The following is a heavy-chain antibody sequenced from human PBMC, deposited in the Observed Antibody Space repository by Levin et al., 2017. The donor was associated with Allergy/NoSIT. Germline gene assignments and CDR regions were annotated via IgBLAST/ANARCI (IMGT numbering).Heavy chain of an antibody. J-gene: IGHJ4*02. V-gene: IGHV3-30-3*01. Sequence: GGSLRLSCAASGFTFSSYAMHWVRQAPGKGLEWVAVISYDGSNKYYADSVKGRFTISRDNSKNTLYLQMNSLRAEDTAVYYCARDRGYYGSGSYYNPPSAPDYWGQGTLVTVSS. CDR2: ISYDGSNK. CDR3: ARDRGYYGSGSYYNPPSAPDY. D-gene: IGHD3-10*01. CDR1: GFTFSSYA.